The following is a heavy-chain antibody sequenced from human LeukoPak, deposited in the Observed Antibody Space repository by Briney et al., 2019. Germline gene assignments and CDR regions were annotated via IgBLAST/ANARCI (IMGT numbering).Heavy chain of an antibody. Sequence: SVKVSCKASGGTFSSYAISWVRQAPGQGLEWMGGIIPIFGTANYAQKFQGRVTITADESTSTAYMELNSLRSEDTAVYYCASSFYDSSGYYVSSYWGQGTLVTVSS. D-gene: IGHD3-22*01. CDR2: IIPIFGTA. CDR1: GGTFSSYA. CDR3: ASSFYDSSGYYVSSY. V-gene: IGHV1-69*01. J-gene: IGHJ4*02.